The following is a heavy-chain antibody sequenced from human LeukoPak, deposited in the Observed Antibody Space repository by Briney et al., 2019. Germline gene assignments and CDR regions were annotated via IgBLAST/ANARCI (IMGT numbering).Heavy chain of an antibody. Sequence: ASVKVSCKASGYTFTSYDINWVRQATGQGLEWMGWMNPNSGNTGYAQKFQGRVTMTRNTSINTAYMELTSLTSEDTAVYYCARLQSWGLLQDYWGQGTLVTVSS. CDR1: GYTFTSYD. J-gene: IGHJ4*02. CDR3: ARLQSWGLLQDY. CDR2: MNPNSGNT. V-gene: IGHV1-8*01. D-gene: IGHD1-26*01.